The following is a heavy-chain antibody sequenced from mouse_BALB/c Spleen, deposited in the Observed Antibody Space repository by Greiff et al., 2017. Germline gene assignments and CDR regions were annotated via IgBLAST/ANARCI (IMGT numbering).Heavy chain of an antibody. D-gene: IGHD2-3*01. J-gene: IGHJ1*01. CDR3: TRHGYYGGWYFDV. Sequence: VQLKESGAELVKPGASVKLSCTASGFNIKDTYMHWVKQRPEQGLEWIGRIDPANGNTKYDPKFQGKATITADTSSNTAYLQLSSLTNEDSAVYYCTRHGYYGGWYFDVWGAGTTVTVSS. V-gene: IGHV14-3*02. CDR2: IDPANGNT. CDR1: GFNIKDTY.